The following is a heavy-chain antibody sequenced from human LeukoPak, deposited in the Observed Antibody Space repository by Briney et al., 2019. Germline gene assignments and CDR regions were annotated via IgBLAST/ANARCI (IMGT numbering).Heavy chain of an antibody. Sequence: GGSLRLSCAASGFTFSNYAMTWVRQAPGKGLEWISSISASGQTTYYADSVKGRFTISRDNAKNTLYLQMNSLRAEDTAVYYCARVGGGSGWGFDYWGQGTLVTVSS. CDR1: GFTFSNYA. CDR2: ISASGQTT. J-gene: IGHJ4*02. V-gene: IGHV3-23*01. D-gene: IGHD6-19*01. CDR3: ARVGGGSGWGFDY.